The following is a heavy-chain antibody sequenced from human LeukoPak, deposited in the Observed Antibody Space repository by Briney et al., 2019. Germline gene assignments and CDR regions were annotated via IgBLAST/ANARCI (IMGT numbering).Heavy chain of an antibody. CDR3: ARGYYDSSGYYSFWDY. CDR2: IYHSGST. J-gene: IGHJ4*02. Sequence: SETLSLTCTVSGGSISSGGYYWSWIRQPPGKGLEWIGYIYHSGSTYYNPSLKSRVTISVDTSKNQFSLKLSSVTAADTAVYYCARGYYDSSGYYSFWDYWGQGTLVTVSS. D-gene: IGHD3-22*01. V-gene: IGHV4-30-2*01. CDR1: GGSISSGGYY.